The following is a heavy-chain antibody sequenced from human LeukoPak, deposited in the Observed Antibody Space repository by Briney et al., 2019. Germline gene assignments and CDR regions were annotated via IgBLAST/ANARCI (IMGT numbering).Heavy chain of an antibody. CDR1: GYTFTGYY. J-gene: IGHJ4*02. V-gene: IGHV1-2*02. D-gene: IGHD5-18*01. CDR2: INPNSGGT. Sequence: GASVKVSCKASGYTFTGYYMHWVRQAPGQGLEWMGWINPNSGGTNYAQKFQGRVTMTRDTSISTAYMELSRLRSDDTAVYYCVRDPPYSYGTIDYWGQGTLVTVSS. CDR3: VRDPPYSYGTIDY.